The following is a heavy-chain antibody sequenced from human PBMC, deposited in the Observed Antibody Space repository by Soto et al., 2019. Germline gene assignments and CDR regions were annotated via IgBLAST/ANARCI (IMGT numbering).Heavy chain of an antibody. Sequence: SVKVSCKASGCTFSSYAISWVRQAPGQGLEWMGGIIPIFGTANYAQKFQGRVTITADESTSTAYMELSSLRSEDTAVYYCARDPHYDILTGYYGDYYYYGMDVWGQGTTVTVSS. V-gene: IGHV1-69*13. J-gene: IGHJ6*02. CDR3: ARDPHYDILTGYYGDYYYYGMDV. CDR1: GCTFSSYA. CDR2: IIPIFGTA. D-gene: IGHD3-9*01.